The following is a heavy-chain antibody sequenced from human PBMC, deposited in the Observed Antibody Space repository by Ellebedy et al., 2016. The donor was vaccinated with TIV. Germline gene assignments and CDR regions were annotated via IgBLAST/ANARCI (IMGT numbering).Heavy chain of an antibody. J-gene: IGHJ5*02. D-gene: IGHD6-19*01. CDR3: VRSSGWLPAS. CDR2: IRSSTNSI. Sequence: GESLKISXAASGFTFSSSAMNWVRQAPGKGLEWVAFIRSSTNSISYADSVKGRFTISRDDAENSLYLQMNSLRDEDTAVYYCVRSSGWLPASWGQGTLVTVSS. V-gene: IGHV3-48*02. CDR1: GFTFSSSA.